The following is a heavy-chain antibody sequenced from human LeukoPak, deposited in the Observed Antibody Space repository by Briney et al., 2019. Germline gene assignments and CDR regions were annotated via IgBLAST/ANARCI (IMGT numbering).Heavy chain of an antibody. J-gene: IGHJ4*02. CDR3: ANVGYSYGHSDY. Sequence: GGSLRLSCAASGFTFSSYGMHWVRQAPGKGLGWVAFIRYDGSNKYYADSVKGRFTISRDNSKNTLYLQMNSLRAEDTAVYYCANVGYSYGHSDYWGQGTLVTVSS. CDR1: GFTFSSYG. CDR2: IRYDGSNK. D-gene: IGHD5-18*01. V-gene: IGHV3-30*02.